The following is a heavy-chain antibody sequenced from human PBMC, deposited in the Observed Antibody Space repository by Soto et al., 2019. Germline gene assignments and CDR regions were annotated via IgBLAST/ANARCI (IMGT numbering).Heavy chain of an antibody. CDR2: IYSAGSP. CDR3: AIQRRLSAVTTGRITFDI. J-gene: IGHJ3*02. D-gene: IGHD4-17*01. Sequence: EVRLVETGGGLVQPGGSLRLSCAASGFSVSDNYMSWVRQAPGKGLEWVSVIYSAGSPYYPDSVKGRFTISRDNSKNTLYLQMNSRRVEDTAVYYCAIQRRLSAVTTGRITFDIRGQGTMVTVSS. CDR1: GFSVSDNY. V-gene: IGHV3-53*02.